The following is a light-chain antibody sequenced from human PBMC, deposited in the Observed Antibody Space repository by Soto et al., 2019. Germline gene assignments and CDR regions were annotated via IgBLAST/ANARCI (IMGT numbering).Light chain of an antibody. CDR3: QQRSNWPPTLT. CDR1: QSVTSY. V-gene: IGKV3-11*01. CDR2: GAS. Sequence: EIVLTQSPATLSLSPGERATLSCRASQSVTSYLAWYQQKPGQAPRLLIYGASNRATGIPARFSGSGPGTDFTLTISSLEPEDFAVYYCQQRSNWPPTLTFGGGTKVEIK. J-gene: IGKJ4*01.